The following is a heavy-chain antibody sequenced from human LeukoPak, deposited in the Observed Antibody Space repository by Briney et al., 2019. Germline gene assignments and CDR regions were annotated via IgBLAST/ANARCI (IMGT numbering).Heavy chain of an antibody. CDR3: ARGTPSSWYYFDY. D-gene: IGHD6-13*01. Sequence: GGSLRLSCAASGFTFSSYAMHWVRQAPGKGLEWVAVISYDGSNKYYADSVKGRFTISRDNSKNTLYLQMNSLRAEDTAVYYCARGTPSSWYYFDYWGQGTLVTVPS. CDR1: GFTFSSYA. CDR2: ISYDGSNK. J-gene: IGHJ4*02. V-gene: IGHV3-30-3*01.